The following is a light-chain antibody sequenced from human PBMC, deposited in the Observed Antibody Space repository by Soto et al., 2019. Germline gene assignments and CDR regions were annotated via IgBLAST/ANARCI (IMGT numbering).Light chain of an antibody. CDR2: DAS. V-gene: IGKV1-39*01. CDR1: QTISTY. Sequence: DIQMTQSPSSLSASVGDRVTITCRASQTISTYLNWYHQKPGKDPRLLIYDASSLLSGVPSRFSGSGSGTDFTLTIASLQPEDFSTYYCQQSDSTPYTFGQGTKVEIK. CDR3: QQSDSTPYT. J-gene: IGKJ2*01.